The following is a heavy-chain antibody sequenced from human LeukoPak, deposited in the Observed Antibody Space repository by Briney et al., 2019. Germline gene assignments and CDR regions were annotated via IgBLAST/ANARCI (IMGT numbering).Heavy chain of an antibody. J-gene: IGHJ1*01. D-gene: IGHD1/OR15-1a*01. CDR1: GFTFSSYA. V-gene: IGHV3-30*04. CDR2: ISYDGSNK. CDR3: ARDLWNKDSSPFRYFQH. Sequence: PGGSLRLSCAASGFTFSSYAMHWVRQAPGKGLEWVAVISYDGSNKYYADSVKGRFTISRDNSKNTLYLQMNSLRSDDTAVYYCARDLWNKDSSPFRYFQHWGQGTLVTVSS.